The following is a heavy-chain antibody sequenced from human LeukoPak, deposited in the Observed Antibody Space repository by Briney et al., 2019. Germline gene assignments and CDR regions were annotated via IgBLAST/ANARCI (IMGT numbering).Heavy chain of an antibody. CDR1: GGTFSSYA. Sequence: SVKVSCKASGGTFSSYAISWVRQAPGQGLEWMGGIIPIFGTANYAQKFQGRVTTTTDESTSTAYMELSSLRSEDTAVYYCARGESIAARLDYWGQGTLVTVSS. CDR3: ARGESIAARLDY. J-gene: IGHJ4*02. CDR2: IIPIFGTA. V-gene: IGHV1-69*05. D-gene: IGHD6-6*01.